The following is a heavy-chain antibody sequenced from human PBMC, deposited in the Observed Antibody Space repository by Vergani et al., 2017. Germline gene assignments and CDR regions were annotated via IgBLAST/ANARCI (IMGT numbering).Heavy chain of an antibody. CDR3: ARDRAKGSSGWYDGY. CDR2: ISSSSSYR. D-gene: IGHD6-19*01. CDR1: GFTLGSYS. J-gene: IGHJ4*02. Sequence: EVQLVESGGGLVKPGGSLRLSCVASGFTLGSYSMNWVRQAPGKGLEWVSFISSSSSYRYYADSVKGRFTISRDNGEYSLLLQMNSLRPEDTAVYYCARDRAKGSSGWYDGYWGQGTLVTVSS. V-gene: IGHV3-21*01.